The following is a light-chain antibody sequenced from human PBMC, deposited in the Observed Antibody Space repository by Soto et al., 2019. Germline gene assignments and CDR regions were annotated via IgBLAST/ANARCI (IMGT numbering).Light chain of an antibody. Sequence: DIQMTQSPSTLSASVGDRVAITCRASQSIGSWLAWYQQKPGKAPKLLIFDASSLERGVPSRFSGSGSGTELTLTISSLQSDDFATYYCQHYDNYPWTFGQGTKVDIK. J-gene: IGKJ1*01. CDR2: DAS. CDR3: QHYDNYPWT. V-gene: IGKV1-5*01. CDR1: QSIGSW.